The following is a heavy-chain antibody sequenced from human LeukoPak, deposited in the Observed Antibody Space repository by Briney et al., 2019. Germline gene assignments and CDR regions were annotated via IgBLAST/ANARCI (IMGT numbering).Heavy chain of an antibody. CDR2: ISYDGSTK. Sequence: GRSLRLSCAASRFTFSSYAMHWVRQAPGKGLEWVAVISYDGSTKYYADSVKGRFTISRDNSKNTLYLQMNSLRTEDTAVYYCARGNLPIAAAGTYDYWGQGTLVTVSS. J-gene: IGHJ4*02. CDR3: ARGNLPIAAAGTYDY. D-gene: IGHD6-13*01. V-gene: IGHV3-30-3*01. CDR1: RFTFSSYA.